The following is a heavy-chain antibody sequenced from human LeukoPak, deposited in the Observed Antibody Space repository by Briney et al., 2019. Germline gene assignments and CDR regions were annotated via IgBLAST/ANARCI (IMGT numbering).Heavy chain of an antibody. CDR3: ARESLNTMIVEKGAFDI. D-gene: IGHD3-22*01. J-gene: IGHJ3*02. V-gene: IGHV3-7*01. CDR2: LKQDGSEK. Sequence: PGGSLRLSCAASGFTFSSYWMSWVRQAPGKGLEWVANLKQDGSEKYYVDSVKGRFTISRDNAKNSLYLQMNSLRAEDTAVYYCARESLNTMIVEKGAFDIWGQGTMVTVSS. CDR1: GFTFSSYW.